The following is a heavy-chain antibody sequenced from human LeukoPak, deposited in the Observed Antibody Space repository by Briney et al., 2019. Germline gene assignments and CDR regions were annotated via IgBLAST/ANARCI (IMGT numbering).Heavy chain of an antibody. Sequence: GRPLRLSCAASGFTFSSYGMLWLRQAPGKGVEWVAVIWYDGSNKYYADSVKGRFTISRDNSKNTLYLQLNSLRAEDTAVYYCAKDSSSSSSYFDYWGQGTLVTVSS. CDR2: IWYDGSNK. V-gene: IGHV3-33*06. D-gene: IGHD6-6*01. J-gene: IGHJ4*02. CDR3: AKDSSSSSSYFDY. CDR1: GFTFSSYG.